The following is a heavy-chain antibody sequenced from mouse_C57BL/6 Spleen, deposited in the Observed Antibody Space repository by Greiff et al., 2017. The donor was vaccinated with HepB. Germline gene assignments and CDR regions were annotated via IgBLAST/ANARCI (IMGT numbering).Heavy chain of an antibody. J-gene: IGHJ1*03. Sequence: QVQLQQSGPGLVQPSQRLSITCTVSGFSLTSYGVHWVRQSPGKGLEWLGVIWRGGSTDYNAAFMSRLSITKDNSKSQVFFKMNSLQADDTAIYYCAKNYYGSSDWYFDVWGTGTTVTVSS. CDR1: GFSLTSYG. V-gene: IGHV2-5*01. D-gene: IGHD1-1*01. CDR3: AKNYYGSSDWYFDV. CDR2: IWRGGST.